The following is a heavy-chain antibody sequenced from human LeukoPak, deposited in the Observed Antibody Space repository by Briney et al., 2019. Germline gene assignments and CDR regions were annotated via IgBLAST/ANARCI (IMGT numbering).Heavy chain of an antibody. CDR1: GFTFSDYY. Sequence: GGSLRLSCAASGFTFSDYYMSWIRQAPGKGLEWVSYISSSGSTIYYADSVKGRFTISRDNSKNTLYLQMNSLRAEGTAVYYCANGRRVTRPLRFDYWGQGTLVTVSS. V-gene: IGHV3-11*04. J-gene: IGHJ4*02. CDR3: ANGRRVTRPLRFDY. D-gene: IGHD2-21*02. CDR2: ISSSGSTI.